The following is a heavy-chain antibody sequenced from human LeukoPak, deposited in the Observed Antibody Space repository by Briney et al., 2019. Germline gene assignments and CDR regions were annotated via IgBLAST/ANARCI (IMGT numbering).Heavy chain of an antibody. J-gene: IGHJ5*02. CDR3: AGQYDFWSAYIDP. CDR2: VYFSGST. CDR1: GGSISSSRYY. D-gene: IGHD3-3*01. Sequence: PSETLSLTCTVSGGSISSSRYYWGWIPQPPGKGLEWIVCVYFSGSTYYNPSLKSRVTISVDTSKNQFSLKLSSVTAADTAVYYCAGQYDFWSAYIDPWGQGTLVTVAS. V-gene: IGHV4-39*01.